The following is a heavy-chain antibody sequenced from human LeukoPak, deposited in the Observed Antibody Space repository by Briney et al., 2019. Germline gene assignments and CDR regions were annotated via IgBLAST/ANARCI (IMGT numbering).Heavy chain of an antibody. D-gene: IGHD3-10*01. J-gene: IGHJ4*02. V-gene: IGHV3-48*04. CDR1: GFTFSSYG. CDR3: VRDRHYIGNREVRFPY. CDR2: ISSSGSTI. Sequence: PGGSLRLSCAASGFTFSSYGMHWVRQAPGKGLEWVSYISSSGSTIYYADSVKGRFTISRDNAKNSLYLQMNSLRVEDTAVYYCVRDRHYIGNREVRFPYWGQGALVTVSS.